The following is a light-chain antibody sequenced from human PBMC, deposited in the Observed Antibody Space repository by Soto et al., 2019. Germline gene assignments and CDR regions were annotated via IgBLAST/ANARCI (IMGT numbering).Light chain of an antibody. CDR1: TIDIGAYNY. CDR2: RNN. J-gene: IGLJ1*01. Sequence: QSVLTQPRSVSGSPGQSVTISCTGTTIDIGAYNYVSWFQQHPGKAPKLLIFRNNQRPSGVPDRFSDSKSGTSASLAISGLRSEDEADYYCAAWDDSLSVYVFGTGTKLTVL. CDR3: AAWDDSLSVYV. V-gene: IGLV1-47*01.